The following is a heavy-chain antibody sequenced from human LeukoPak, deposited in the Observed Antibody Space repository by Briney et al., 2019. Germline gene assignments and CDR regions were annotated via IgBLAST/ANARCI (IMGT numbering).Heavy chain of an antibody. Sequence: ASVKVSCKASGYTFTGYYMHWVRQAPGQGLEWMGWINPNSGGTNYAQKFQGRVTMTRGTSISTAYMELSRLRSDDTAVYYCAREDITGDDLDYWGQGTLVTVSS. CDR1: GYTFTGYY. V-gene: IGHV1-2*02. J-gene: IGHJ4*02. CDR3: AREDITGDDLDY. CDR2: INPNSGGT. D-gene: IGHD7-27*01.